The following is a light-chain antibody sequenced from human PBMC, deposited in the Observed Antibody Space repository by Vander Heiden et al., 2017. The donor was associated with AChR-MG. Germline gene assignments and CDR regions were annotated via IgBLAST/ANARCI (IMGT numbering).Light chain of an antibody. CDR3: QQYYSTHPGN. CDR1: QSVLYSSNNKNY. CDR2: WAS. J-gene: IGKJ2*01. V-gene: IGKV4-1*01. Sequence: DIVMTQSPDSLAVSLGERATINCKSSQSVLYSSNNKNYLAWYQQKPGQPPKLLIYWASTRESGVPDRFSGSGSGTDFTLTISSLQAEDVAVYYCQQYYSTHPGNVGQGTKLEIK.